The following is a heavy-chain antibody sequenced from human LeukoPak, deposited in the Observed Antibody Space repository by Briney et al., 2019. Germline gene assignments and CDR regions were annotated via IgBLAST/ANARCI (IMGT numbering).Heavy chain of an antibody. CDR1: GYTFTGYY. Sequence: GASVKVSCKASGYTFTGYYMHWVRQAPGQGLEWMGWINPNSGSTSYAQKFQGRVTMTRDMSTSTVYMELSSLRSEDTAVYYCARERSSGYNDAFDIWGQGTMVTVSS. V-gene: IGHV1-46*01. D-gene: IGHD3-22*01. CDR2: INPNSGST. J-gene: IGHJ3*02. CDR3: ARERSSGYNDAFDI.